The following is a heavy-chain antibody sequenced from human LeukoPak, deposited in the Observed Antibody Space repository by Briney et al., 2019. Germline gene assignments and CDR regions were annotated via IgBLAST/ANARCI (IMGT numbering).Heavy chain of an antibody. J-gene: IGHJ4*02. CDR2: ISSSSSYI. CDR1: GFTFSSYS. CDR3: AREVGSGWSYYFDY. Sequence: GGSLRLSCAASGFTFSSYSMNWVRQAPGEGLEWVSSISSSSSYIYYADSVKGRFTISRDNAKNSLYLQMNSLRAEDTAVYYCAREVGSGWSYYFDYWGQGTRVTVSS. V-gene: IGHV3-21*01. D-gene: IGHD6-19*01.